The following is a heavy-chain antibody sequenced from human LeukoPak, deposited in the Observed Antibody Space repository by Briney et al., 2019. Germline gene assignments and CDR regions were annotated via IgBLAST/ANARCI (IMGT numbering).Heavy chain of an antibody. CDR3: ARQGGFLEWLSAFDY. CDR1: GGSISSSSYY. D-gene: IGHD3-3*01. J-gene: IGHJ4*02. Sequence: SETLSLTCTVSGGSISSSSYYWGWIRQPPGKGLEWIGSIYYSGSTYYNPSLKSRVTISVDTSKNQFSLKLSSVTAADTAVYYCARQGGFLEWLSAFDYWGQGTLVTVSS. V-gene: IGHV4-39*01. CDR2: IYYSGST.